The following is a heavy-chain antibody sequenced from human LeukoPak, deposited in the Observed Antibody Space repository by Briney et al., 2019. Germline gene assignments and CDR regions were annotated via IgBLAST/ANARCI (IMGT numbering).Heavy chain of an antibody. CDR3: ARDYSSSWYVSNY. J-gene: IGHJ4*02. V-gene: IGHV1-2*02. Sequence: ASVKVSCKASGYTFTSYGISWVRQAPGQGLEWMGWINPNSGGTNYAQKFQGRVTMTRDTSISTAYMELSRLRSDDTAVYYCARDYSSSWYVSNYWGQGTLVTVSS. D-gene: IGHD6-13*01. CDR1: GYTFTSYG. CDR2: INPNSGGT.